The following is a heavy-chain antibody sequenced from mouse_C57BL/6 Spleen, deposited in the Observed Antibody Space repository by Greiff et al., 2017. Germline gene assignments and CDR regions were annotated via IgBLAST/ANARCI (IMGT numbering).Heavy chain of an antibody. J-gene: IGHJ4*01. Sequence: QVQLQQSGAELVKPGASVKLSCKASGYTFTEYTIHWVKQRSGQGLEWIGWFYPGSGSIKYNEKFKDKATLTADKSSSTVYMELSRLTSEDSAVYFCARHEERDSSDYEIHAMDYWGQGTSVTVSS. V-gene: IGHV1-62-2*01. CDR1: GYTFTEYT. D-gene: IGHD3-2*02. CDR2: FYPGSGSI. CDR3: ARHEERDSSDYEIHAMDY.